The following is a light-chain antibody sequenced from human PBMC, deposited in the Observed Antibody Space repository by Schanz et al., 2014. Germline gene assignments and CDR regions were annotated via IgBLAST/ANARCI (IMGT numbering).Light chain of an antibody. V-gene: IGLV1-40*01. CDR3: AAWDDSLNGWV. CDR2: SND. J-gene: IGLJ3*02. CDR1: SSNIGAGYD. Sequence: QSVLTQPPSVSGAPGQRVTISCTGSSSNIGAGYDVHWYQQLPGTAPKLLIYSNDQRPSGVPDRFSGSKSSTSGSLAISGLQSEDEADYYCAAWDDSLNGWVFGGGTKLIVL.